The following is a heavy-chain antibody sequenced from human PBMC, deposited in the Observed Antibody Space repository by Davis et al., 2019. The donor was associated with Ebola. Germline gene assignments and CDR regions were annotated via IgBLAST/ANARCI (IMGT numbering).Heavy chain of an antibody. D-gene: IGHD3-16*02. CDR1: GYSFTSYW. V-gene: IGHV5-51*01. CDR2: IYPGDSDT. J-gene: IGHJ6*02. CDR3: ARGQNMITFGGVIDYYYYYGMDV. Sequence: KVSCKGSGYSFTSYWIGWVRQMPGKGLEWMGIIYPGDSDTRYSPSFQGQVTISADKSISTAYLQWSSLKASDTAMYYCARGQNMITFGGVIDYYYYYGMDVWGQGTTVTVSS.